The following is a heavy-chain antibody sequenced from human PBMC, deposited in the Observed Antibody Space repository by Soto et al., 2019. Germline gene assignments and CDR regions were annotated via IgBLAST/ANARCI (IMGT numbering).Heavy chain of an antibody. Sequence: SSETLSLTCTVSGGSISSSSYYWGWIRQPPGKGLEWIGSIYYSGSTYYNPSLKSRVTISVDTSKNQFSLKLSSVTAADAAVYYCARDNHNYYGMDVWGQGTTVTVSS. J-gene: IGHJ6*02. CDR2: IYYSGST. CDR1: GGSISSSSYY. V-gene: IGHV4-39*02. CDR3: ARDNHNYYGMDV.